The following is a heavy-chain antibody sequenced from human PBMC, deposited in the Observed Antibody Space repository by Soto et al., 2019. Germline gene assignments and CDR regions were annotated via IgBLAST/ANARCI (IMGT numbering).Heavy chain of an antibody. CDR2: IYYSGST. Sequence: SETLSLTCAVSGGSISSGGYSWSWIRQPPGKGLEWIGYIYYSGSTYYNPSLKIRVTISVDTSKNQFSLKLSSVTAADTAVYYCAREALWFGQLNWFDPWGQGTLVTVSS. J-gene: IGHJ5*02. CDR3: AREALWFGQLNWFDP. CDR1: GGSISSGGYS. D-gene: IGHD3-10*01. V-gene: IGHV4-30-2*05.